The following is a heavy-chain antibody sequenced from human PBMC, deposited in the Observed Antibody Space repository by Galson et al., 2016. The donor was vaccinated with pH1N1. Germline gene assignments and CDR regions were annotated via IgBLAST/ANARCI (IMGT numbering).Heavy chain of an antibody. Sequence: SLRLSCAASGFTFSNYWMSWVRQAPGKGLEWVANINQTGSVQYYVASVKGRFTISRDNAKNPLYLQMNSLTAEDTAVYYCARAIFAAAAVWGQGTLVTVSS. J-gene: IGHJ4*02. CDR3: ARAIFAAAAV. CDR1: GFTFSNYW. V-gene: IGHV3-7*03. CDR2: INQTGSVQ. D-gene: IGHD6-13*01.